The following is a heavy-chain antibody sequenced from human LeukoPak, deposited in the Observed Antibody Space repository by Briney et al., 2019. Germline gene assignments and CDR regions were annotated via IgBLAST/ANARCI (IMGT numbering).Heavy chain of an antibody. Sequence: GGSLRLSCAASGFTFSSYDMHWVRQATGKGLEWVSAIGSAGDTYYPDSVKGRFTISRENARNSFYLQMNSLRAGDTAAYYCARVLNFSRGTVTPLSNWYFDLWGRGTLVTVS. V-gene: IGHV3-13*04. CDR1: GFTFSSYD. CDR2: IGSAGDT. J-gene: IGHJ2*01. D-gene: IGHD4-17*01. CDR3: ARVLNFSRGTVTPLSNWYFDL.